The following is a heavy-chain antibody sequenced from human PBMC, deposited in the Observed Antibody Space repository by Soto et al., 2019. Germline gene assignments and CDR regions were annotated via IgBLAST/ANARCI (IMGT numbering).Heavy chain of an antibody. D-gene: IGHD6-13*01. J-gene: IGHJ3*02. V-gene: IGHV4-59*01. Sequence: SETLSLTCTVSGGSFRSYYWSWIRQPPGKGLEWIVYIYSSGSTNYNPSLKTRLTLSVXXXXXXFXLXLXXXXAAXTAIYYCARVGKTSSNDAFDIWGQGTKVTVSS. CDR2: IYSSGST. CDR1: GGSFRSYY. CDR3: ARVGKTSSNDAFDI.